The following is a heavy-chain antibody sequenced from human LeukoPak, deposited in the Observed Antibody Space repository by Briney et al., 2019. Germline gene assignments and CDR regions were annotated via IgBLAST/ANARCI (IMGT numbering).Heavy chain of an antibody. CDR1: GFTFSSYW. CDR3: ASEVYSSGWSSFDY. Sequence: GESLRLSCAASGFTFSSYWMHWVRQAPGKGLVWVSRISDGTSTSYADSVKGRFTISRDNAENTLYLQMTSLSAEDTAVYYCASEVYSSGWSSFDYWGQGALVTVSS. CDR2: ISDGTST. V-gene: IGHV3-74*01. J-gene: IGHJ4*02. D-gene: IGHD6-19*01.